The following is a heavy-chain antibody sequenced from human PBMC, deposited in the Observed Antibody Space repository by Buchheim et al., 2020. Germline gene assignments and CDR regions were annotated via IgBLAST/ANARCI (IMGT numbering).Heavy chain of an antibody. CDR2: ISYDGNNE. CDR1: GFTFSSFA. CDR3: AKANIAVTTAGDYYGMDV. D-gene: IGHD6-19*01. J-gene: IGHJ6*02. V-gene: IGHV3-30*18. Sequence: QVQLVQSGGGVVQPGRSLRLSCVGSGFTFSSFALHWVRQAPGQGLEWVASISYDGNNEYYADSVKGRFAISRDTSKNTLNLQMNSLRVDDTAAYYCAKANIAVTTAGDYYGMDVWGQGTT.